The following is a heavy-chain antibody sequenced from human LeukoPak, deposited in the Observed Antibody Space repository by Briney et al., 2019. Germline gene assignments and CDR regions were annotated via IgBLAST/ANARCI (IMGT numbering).Heavy chain of an antibody. Sequence: GGSLRLSCAAPGFTFSGYIMNWVRQAPRKGLEWVSFIGTSGNTIYSADSVKGRFTVSRDNAKNSLYLQMNSLRAEDTAVYYCARDQWLDYWGQGTLVTVSS. V-gene: IGHV3-48*01. J-gene: IGHJ4*02. D-gene: IGHD6-19*01. CDR1: GFTFSGYI. CDR3: ARDQWLDY. CDR2: IGTSGNTI.